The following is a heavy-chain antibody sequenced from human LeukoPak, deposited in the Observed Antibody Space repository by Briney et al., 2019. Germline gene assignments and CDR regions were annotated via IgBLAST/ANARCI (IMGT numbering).Heavy chain of an antibody. CDR1: GLTFGDYG. CDR2: IRSKAYGGAT. CDR3: ARVLEFPGYYYFYMDV. V-gene: IGHV3-49*04. D-gene: IGHD1-1*01. J-gene: IGHJ6*03. Sequence: PGGSLRLSCTASGLTFGDYGTAWVRQAPGKGLEWVGFIRSKAYGGATENAASVKGRFSISRDDSKNIAYLQMNSLKTEDTAMYYCARVLEFPGYYYFYMDVWGNGTTVTVSS.